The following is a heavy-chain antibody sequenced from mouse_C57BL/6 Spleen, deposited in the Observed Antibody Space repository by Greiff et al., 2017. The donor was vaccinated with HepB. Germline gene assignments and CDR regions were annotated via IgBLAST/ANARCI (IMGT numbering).Heavy chain of an antibody. V-gene: IGHV1-80*01. CDR3: ARSIYYGNYVDY. J-gene: IGHJ2*01. Sequence: VQLVESGAELVKPGASVKISCKASGYAFSSYWMNWVKQRPGKGLEWIGQIYPGDGDTNYNGKFKGKATLTADKSSSTAYMQLSSLTSEDSAVYFCARSIYYGNYVDYWGHGTTLTVSS. CDR1: GYAFSSYW. CDR2: IYPGDGDT. D-gene: IGHD2-1*01.